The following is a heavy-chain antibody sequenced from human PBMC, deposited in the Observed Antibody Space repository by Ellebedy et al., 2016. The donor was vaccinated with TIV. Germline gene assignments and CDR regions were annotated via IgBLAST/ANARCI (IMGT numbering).Heavy chain of an antibody. Sequence: ESLKISXAASGFTFSSYSMNWVRQAPGKGLEWIGEINHSGSTNYNPSLKSRVTISVDTSKNQFSLKLSSVTAADTAVYYCAKSLHYSSSSFFDFWGQGTLVTVSS. V-gene: IGHV4-34*08. D-gene: IGHD6-6*01. J-gene: IGHJ4*02. CDR3: AKSLHYSSSSFFDF. CDR2: INHSGST. CDR1: GFTFSSYS.